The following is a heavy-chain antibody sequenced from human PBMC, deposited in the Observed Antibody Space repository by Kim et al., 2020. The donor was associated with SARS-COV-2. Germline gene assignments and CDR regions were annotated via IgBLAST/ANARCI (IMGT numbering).Heavy chain of an antibody. CDR3: ARKFFEAGAFDI. D-gene: IGHD3-3*01. CDR2: ISSSSSTI. Sequence: GGSLRLSCAASGFTFNSYTMSWVRQAPGKGLEWVSYISSSSSTIYYADSVKGRFTISRENAKNSLYLQTNSRRAEDKAVYYCARKFFEAGAFDIWGQGT. V-gene: IGHV3-48*04. CDR1: GFTFNSYT. J-gene: IGHJ3*02.